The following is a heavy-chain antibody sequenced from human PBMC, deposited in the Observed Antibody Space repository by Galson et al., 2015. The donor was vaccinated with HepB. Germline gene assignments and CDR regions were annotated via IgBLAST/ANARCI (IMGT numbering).Heavy chain of an antibody. J-gene: IGHJ4*02. Sequence: SLRLSCAASGFTFSSYAMSWVRQAPGKGLEWVSGISTSGGSTYFADSVKGRFTISRDNSKNTLFLQMNSLRAEDTAVYFCAEAAGGIIPFDYWGQGTLVTVSS. CDR3: AEAAGGIIPFDY. D-gene: IGHD3-10*01. V-gene: IGHV3-23*01. CDR1: GFTFSSYA. CDR2: ISTSGGST.